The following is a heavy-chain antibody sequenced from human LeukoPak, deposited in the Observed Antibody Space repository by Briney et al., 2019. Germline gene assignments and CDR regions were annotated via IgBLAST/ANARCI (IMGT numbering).Heavy chain of an antibody. D-gene: IGHD3-3*01. CDR3: ARDPPDYDFWTGYSHDAFDI. V-gene: IGHV3-20*04. J-gene: IGHJ3*02. Sequence: GGSLRLSCAASGFTFDDYGMSWVRQAPGKGLEWVSGINWNGGSTGYADSVKGRFTISRDNAKNSLYLQMNSLRAEDTAVYFCARDPPDYDFWTGYSHDAFDIWGQGTMVTVSS. CDR2: INWNGGST. CDR1: GFTFDDYG.